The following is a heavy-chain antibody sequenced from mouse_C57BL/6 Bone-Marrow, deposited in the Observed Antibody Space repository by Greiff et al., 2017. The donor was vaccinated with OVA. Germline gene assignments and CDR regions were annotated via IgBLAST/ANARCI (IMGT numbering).Heavy chain of an antibody. J-gene: IGHJ1*03. V-gene: IGHV1-82*01. Sequence: VKLMESGPELVKPGASVKISCKASGYAFSSSWMNWVKQRPGKGLEWIGRIYPGDGDTNYNGKFKGKATLTADKSSSTAYMQLSSLTSEDSAVDFCARAGYFDDWGTGTTVTVSS. CDR1: GYAFSSSW. CDR2: IYPGDGDT. CDR3: ARAGYFDD.